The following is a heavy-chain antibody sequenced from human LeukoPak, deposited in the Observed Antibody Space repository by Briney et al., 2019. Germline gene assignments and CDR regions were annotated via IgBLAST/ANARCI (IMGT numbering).Heavy chain of an antibody. CDR3: ASTVVTPYGAFDI. Sequence: GGSLRLSCAASAFTVSSNYMSWVRQAPGKGLEWVSVIYSGGSTYYADSVKGRFTISRDNSKNTLYLQMNSLRAEDTAVYYCASTVVTPYGAFDIWGQGTMVTVSS. V-gene: IGHV3-53*01. CDR2: IYSGGST. J-gene: IGHJ3*02. CDR1: AFTVSSNY. D-gene: IGHD4-23*01.